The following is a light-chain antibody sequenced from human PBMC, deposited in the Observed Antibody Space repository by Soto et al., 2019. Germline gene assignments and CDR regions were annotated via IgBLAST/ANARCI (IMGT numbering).Light chain of an antibody. V-gene: IGLV1-40*01. CDR3: QSFDRSLTAWV. J-gene: IGLJ3*02. Sequence: QSVLTQPPSVSGAPGQRVTISCTGSSSNIGAGYDVHWYQQLPGTAPTLLISGNTDRPSGVPDRFSGSKSGTSASLAITGLQTEYEADYYCQSFDRSLTAWVFGGGTQLTVL. CDR1: SSNIGAGYD. CDR2: GNT.